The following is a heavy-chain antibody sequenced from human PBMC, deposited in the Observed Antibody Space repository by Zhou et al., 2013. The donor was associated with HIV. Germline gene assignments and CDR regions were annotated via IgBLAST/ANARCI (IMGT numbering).Heavy chain of an antibody. D-gene: IGHD4-17*01. CDR2: IIPILGIA. J-gene: IGHJ3*02. V-gene: IGHV1-69*04. CDR1: GGTFSSYA. CDR3: ARGAPTVTNDAFDI. Sequence: QVQLVQSGAEVKKPGSSVKVSCKASGGTFSSYAISWVRQAPGQGLEWMGRIIPILGIANYAQKFQGRVTITADKSTSTAYMELSSLRSEDTAVYYCARGAPTVTNDAFDIWGQGTMVTVSS.